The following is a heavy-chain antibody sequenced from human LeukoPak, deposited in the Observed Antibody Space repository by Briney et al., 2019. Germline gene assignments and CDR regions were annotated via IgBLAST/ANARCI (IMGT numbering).Heavy chain of an antibody. CDR1: GFTFSRYG. Sequence: PGGSLRLSCAASGFTFSRYGMHWVRQAPGKGLEWVAFIRYDGSNKYYADSLKGRFTISRDNSKNTLSLQMNSLRAEDTAVYYCAKARYSGSYTASYMDVWGKGTTVTISS. V-gene: IGHV3-30*02. CDR2: IRYDGSNK. D-gene: IGHD1-26*01. CDR3: AKARYSGSYTASYMDV. J-gene: IGHJ6*03.